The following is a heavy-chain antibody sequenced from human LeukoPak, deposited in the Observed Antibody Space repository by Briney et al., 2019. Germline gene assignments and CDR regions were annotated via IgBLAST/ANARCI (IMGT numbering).Heavy chain of an antibody. CDR3: ARAPIPYYYDSSAYYSDY. V-gene: IGHV1-8*03. CDR2: MNPYTGKT. CDR1: GYTFTNFD. J-gene: IGHJ4*02. D-gene: IGHD3-22*01. Sequence: ASVKVSCKTSGYTFTNFDINWVRQATGQGLEWLGWMNPYTGKTGYAQKFQGRVTFTGDTSIRTAYMEVSSLTSEDTAVYYCARAPIPYYYDSSAYYSDYWGQGTLVTVSS.